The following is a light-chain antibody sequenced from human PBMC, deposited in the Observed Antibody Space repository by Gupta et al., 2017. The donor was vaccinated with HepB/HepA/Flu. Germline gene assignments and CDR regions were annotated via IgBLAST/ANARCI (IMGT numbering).Light chain of an antibody. J-gene: IGLJ3*02. Sequence: QSALTQPPSVSGSPGPSITISCTGTSSDVGAYKYVSWYQQHPGKAPKLMIYEVSNRPSGVSNRFSGTKSGTTASLTISGLQAEDEADYYCRSYTTISAWVFGGATKLTVL. CDR1: SSDVGAYKY. CDR3: RSYTTISAWV. V-gene: IGLV2-14*01. CDR2: EVS.